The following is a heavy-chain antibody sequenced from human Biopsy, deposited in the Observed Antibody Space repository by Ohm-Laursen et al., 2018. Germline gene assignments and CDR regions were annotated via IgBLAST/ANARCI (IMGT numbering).Heavy chain of an antibody. CDR3: TRAEAGSGSLLYFDY. D-gene: IGHD3-10*01. V-gene: IGHV3-21*01. J-gene: IGHJ4*02. CDR1: GFDFSDYS. Sequence: SLRLSCTASGFDFSDYSMSWVRQAPGKGLEWVSSVTTTSSYIYYADSVKGRFTISRDNARNTVFLQMNSLRAEDTAVYYCTRAEAGSGSLLYFDYWGQGTLVTVSS. CDR2: VTTTSSYI.